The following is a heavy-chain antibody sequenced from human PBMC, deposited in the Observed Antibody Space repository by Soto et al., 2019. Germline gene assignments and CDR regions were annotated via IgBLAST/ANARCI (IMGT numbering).Heavy chain of an antibody. CDR2: IWYDGSNK. CDR3: AAVVTGGVGMEV. J-gene: IGHJ6*02. V-gene: IGHV3-33*01. CDR1: GFTFSSYG. D-gene: IGHD2-2*01. Sequence: QVQLVESGGGVVQPGRSLRLSCAASGFTFSSYGMHWVRQAPGKGLEWVAVIWYDGSNKYYADSVKGRFTISRDNSKNTLDLRMNSRRAEDRAGYYCAAVVTGGVGMEVWGQGTTVTVSS.